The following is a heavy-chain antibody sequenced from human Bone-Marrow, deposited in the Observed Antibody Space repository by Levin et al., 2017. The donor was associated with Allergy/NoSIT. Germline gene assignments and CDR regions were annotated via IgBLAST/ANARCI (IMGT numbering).Heavy chain of an antibody. CDR2: INPNSGGT. D-gene: IGHD2-2*01. CDR1: GYTFTGYY. Sequence: ASVKVSCKASGYTFTGYYMHWVRQAPGQGLEWMGRINPNSGGTNYAQKFQGRVTMTRDTSISTAYMELSRLRSDDTAVYYCARDCSSTSCDAGGGAFDYWGQGTLVTVSS. CDR3: ARDCSSTSCDAGGGAFDY. V-gene: IGHV1-2*06. J-gene: IGHJ4*02.